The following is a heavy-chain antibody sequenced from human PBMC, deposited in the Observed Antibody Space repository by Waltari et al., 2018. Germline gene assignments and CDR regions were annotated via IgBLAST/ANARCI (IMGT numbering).Heavy chain of an antibody. J-gene: IGHJ4*02. CDR1: GGSISSYY. CDR3: ARGGGDFWSGYYSNRFDY. CDR2: IYYSGST. V-gene: IGHV4-59*01. D-gene: IGHD3-3*01. Sequence: QVQLQESGPGLVKPSETLSLTCTVSGGSISSYYWSWIRQPPGKGLAWIGYIYYSGSTNYNPSLKSRVTISVDTSKNQFSLKLSSVTAADTAVYYCARGGGDFWSGYYSNRFDYWGQGTLVTVSS.